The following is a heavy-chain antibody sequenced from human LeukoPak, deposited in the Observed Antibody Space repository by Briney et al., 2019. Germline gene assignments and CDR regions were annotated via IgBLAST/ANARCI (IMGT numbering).Heavy chain of an antibody. CDR2: ISGSGGRT. Sequence: GGSLRLSCAASGFTFSSYAMSWVRQAPGKGLEWVSAISGSGGRTYYADSVEGRFTISRDNSKNTLYLQMNSLRAEDTAVYYCAKGGVVPAATCDYWGQGTLVTVSS. V-gene: IGHV3-23*01. D-gene: IGHD2-2*01. CDR1: GFTFSSYA. J-gene: IGHJ4*02. CDR3: AKGGVVPAATCDY.